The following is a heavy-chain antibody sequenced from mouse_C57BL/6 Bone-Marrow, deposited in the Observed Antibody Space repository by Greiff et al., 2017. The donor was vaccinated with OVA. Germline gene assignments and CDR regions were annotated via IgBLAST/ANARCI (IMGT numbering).Heavy chain of an antibody. CDR3: TNPFLGAY. CDR1: GYTFTDYE. Sequence: VQLQQSGAELVRPGASVTLSCKASGYTFTDYEMHWVKQTPVHGLEWIGAIDPETGGTAYNQKFKGKAILTADKSSSTAYMELRSLTSEDAAVYYCTNPFLGAYGGQGTLVTVSA. CDR2: IDPETGGT. D-gene: IGHD4-1*01. J-gene: IGHJ3*01. V-gene: IGHV1-15*01.